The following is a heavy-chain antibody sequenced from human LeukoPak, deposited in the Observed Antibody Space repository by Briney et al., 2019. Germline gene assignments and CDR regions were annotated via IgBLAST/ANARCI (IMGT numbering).Heavy chain of an antibody. D-gene: IGHD3-22*01. Sequence: PSETLSLTCTVSGYSISSGYYWGWIRQPPGKGLEWIGSIYHSGSTYYNPSLKSRVTISVDTPKNQFSLKLSSVTAADTAVYYCARGIGYDSSGYPASYYFDYWGQGTLVTVSS. CDR2: IYHSGST. CDR1: GYSISSGYY. V-gene: IGHV4-38-2*02. J-gene: IGHJ4*02. CDR3: ARGIGYDSSGYPASYYFDY.